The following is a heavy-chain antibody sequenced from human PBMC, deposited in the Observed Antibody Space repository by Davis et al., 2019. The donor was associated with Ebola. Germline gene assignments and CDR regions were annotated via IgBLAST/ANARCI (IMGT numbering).Heavy chain of an antibody. D-gene: IGHD3-10*01. CDR3: ARVVLLWFGAKAYYYGMDV. J-gene: IGHJ6*04. Sequence: SETLSLTCAVYGGSFSGYYWSWIRQPSGKGLEWIGEINHSGSTNYNPSLKSRVTISVDTSKNQFSLKLSSVTAADTAVYYCARVVLLWFGAKAYYYGMDVWGKGTTVTVSS. CDR2: INHSGST. V-gene: IGHV4-34*01. CDR1: GGSFSGYY.